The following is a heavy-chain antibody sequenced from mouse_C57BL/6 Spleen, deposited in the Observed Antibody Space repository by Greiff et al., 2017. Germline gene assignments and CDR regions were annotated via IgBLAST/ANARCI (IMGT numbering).Heavy chain of an antibody. V-gene: IGHV5-16*01. Sequence: EVKLMASEGGLVQPGSSMKLSCTASGSTFSDYYMAWVRQVPEKGLEWVANINYDGSSTYYLDSLKSRFIISRDNAKNILYLQMSSLKSEDTATYYCARVAQSYFDYWGQGTTLTVSS. CDR1: GSTFSDYY. D-gene: IGHD3-2*02. CDR2: INYDGSST. J-gene: IGHJ2*01. CDR3: ARVAQSYFDY.